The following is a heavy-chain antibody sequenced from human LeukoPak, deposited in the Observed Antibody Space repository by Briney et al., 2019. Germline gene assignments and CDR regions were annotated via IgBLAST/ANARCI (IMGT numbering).Heavy chain of an antibody. CDR3: ARVDTAMAPDFDY. CDR2: IKQDGSEK. D-gene: IGHD5-18*01. Sequence: PGGSLRLSCAASGFTFSHYWMSWVRQAPGKGLEWVANIKQDGSEKYYVDSVKGRFTISRDNAKNSLYLQMNSLRAEDTAVYYCARVDTAMAPDFDYWGQGTLVTVSS. CDR1: GFTFSHYW. V-gene: IGHV3-7*01. J-gene: IGHJ4*02.